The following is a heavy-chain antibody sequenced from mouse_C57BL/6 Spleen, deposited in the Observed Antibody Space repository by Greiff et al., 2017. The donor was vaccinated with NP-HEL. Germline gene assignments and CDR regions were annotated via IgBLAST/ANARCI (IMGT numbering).Heavy chain of an antibody. CDR1: GYTFTSYW. CDR3: AGAGSWVY. D-gene: IGHD4-1*01. CDR2: IHPNSGST. Sequence: QVHVKQPGAELVKPGASVKLSCTASGYTFTSYWMHWVKQRPGQGLEWIGMIHPNSGSTNYNEKCKSKATLTVDKTSITAYMQLSSLAAEDSAVYYCAGAGSWVYWGQGTTLTVSS. J-gene: IGHJ2*01. V-gene: IGHV1-64*01.